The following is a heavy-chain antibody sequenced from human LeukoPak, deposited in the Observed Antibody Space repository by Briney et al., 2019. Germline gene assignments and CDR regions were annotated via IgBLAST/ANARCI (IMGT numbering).Heavy chain of an antibody. CDR3: ARGGYGAHYYYYYMDV. Sequence: SETLSLTCTVSVRSISSSRYYWGWIRQPPGKGLDWIGSIYYSGSTYYNPSLKSRVTISVDTSKNQFSLKLSSVTAADTAVYYCARGGYGAHYYYYYMDVWGKGTTVTVSS. J-gene: IGHJ6*03. V-gene: IGHV4-39*07. D-gene: IGHD5-12*01. CDR1: VRSISSSRYY. CDR2: IYYSGST.